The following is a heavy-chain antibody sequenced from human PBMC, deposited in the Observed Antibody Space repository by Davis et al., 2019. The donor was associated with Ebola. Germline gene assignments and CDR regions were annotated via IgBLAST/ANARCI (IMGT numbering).Heavy chain of an antibody. D-gene: IGHD2-2*02. J-gene: IGHJ6*03. CDR3: ARDIVVVPAAIGPRYMDV. V-gene: IGHV4-31*03. CDR2: IYYSGST. CDR1: GASISSGGYY. Sequence: PSETLSLTCTVLGASISSGGYYWSWILQHPGKGLEWIGYIYYSGSTYYNPSLKSRVTISVETSKNQFSLKLSSVTAADTAVYYCARDIVVVPAAIGPRYMDVWGKGTTVTVSS.